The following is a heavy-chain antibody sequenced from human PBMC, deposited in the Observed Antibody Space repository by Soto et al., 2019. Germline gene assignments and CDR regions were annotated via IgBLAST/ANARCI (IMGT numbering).Heavy chain of an antibody. D-gene: IGHD3-9*01. Sequence: GGSLRLSCAASGFTFSSYAMSWVRQAPGKGLEWVSAISGSGGSTYYADSVKGRFTISRDNSKNTLYLQMNSLRAEDTAVYYFANFFNILTGYYTPPPDAFDIWGQGTMVTVSS. J-gene: IGHJ3*02. CDR1: GFTFSSYA. CDR2: ISGSGGST. V-gene: IGHV3-23*01. CDR3: ANFFNILTGYYTPPPDAFDI.